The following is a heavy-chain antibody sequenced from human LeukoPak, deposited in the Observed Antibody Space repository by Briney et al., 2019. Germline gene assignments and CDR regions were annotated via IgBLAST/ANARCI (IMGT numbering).Heavy chain of an antibody. V-gene: IGHV4-59*08. Sequence: SETLSLTCTVSGGSISSYYWSWIRQPPGKGLEWIGYIYYSGSTNYNPSLKSRVTISVDTSKNQFSLKLSSVNAADTAVYYCARHNGYNYDFDYWGQGTLVSVSS. CDR3: ARHNGYNYDFDY. J-gene: IGHJ4*02. CDR2: IYYSGST. CDR1: GGSISSYY. D-gene: IGHD5-24*01.